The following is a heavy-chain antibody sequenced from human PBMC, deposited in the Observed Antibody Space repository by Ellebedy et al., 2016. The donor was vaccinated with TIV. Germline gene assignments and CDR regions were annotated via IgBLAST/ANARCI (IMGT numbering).Heavy chain of an antibody. Sequence: AASVKVSCKASGYNFTSYYMRWVRQAPGQGLEWMGMINPSGGTTTYAQKFQGRVTLTWDTSTSTVYMELSSLRSEDTAVYSCARGSNYDNSGNTDAFEIWGQGTMVTVSS. CDR2: INPSGGTT. J-gene: IGHJ3*02. CDR1: GYNFTSYY. CDR3: ARGSNYDNSGNTDAFEI. V-gene: IGHV1-46*01. D-gene: IGHD3-22*01.